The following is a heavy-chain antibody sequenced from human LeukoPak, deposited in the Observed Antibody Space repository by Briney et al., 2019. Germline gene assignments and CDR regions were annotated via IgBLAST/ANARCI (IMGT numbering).Heavy chain of an antibody. CDR1: GFTFSSYA. D-gene: IGHD5-18*01. Sequence: PGGSLRLSCAASGFTFSSYAMSWVRQAPGKGLEWVSAISCSGGSTYYADSVKGRFTISRDNSKNTLYLQMNSLRAEDTAVYYCANSPGRGYSYDLIDYWGQGTLVTVSS. V-gene: IGHV3-23*01. CDR3: ANSPGRGYSYDLIDY. J-gene: IGHJ4*02. CDR2: ISCSGGST.